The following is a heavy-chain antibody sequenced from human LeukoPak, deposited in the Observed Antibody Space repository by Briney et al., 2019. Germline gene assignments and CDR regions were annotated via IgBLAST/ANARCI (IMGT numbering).Heavy chain of an antibody. CDR2: ISSSSSYI. J-gene: IGHJ6*02. CDR1: GFTFSSYS. D-gene: IGHD7-27*01. CDR3: ARNVPSSLSTLGYGMDV. Sequence: PGGSLRLSCAASGFTFSSYSMNWVRQAPGKGLEWVSSISSSSSYIYYADSVKGRFTISRDNAKNSLYLQMNSLGAEDTAVYYCARNVPSSLSTLGYGMDVWGQGTTVTVSS. V-gene: IGHV3-21*01.